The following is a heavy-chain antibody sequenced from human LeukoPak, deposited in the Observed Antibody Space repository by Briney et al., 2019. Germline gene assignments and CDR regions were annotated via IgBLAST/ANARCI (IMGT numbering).Heavy chain of an antibody. V-gene: IGHV4-31*03. CDR3: ASQRGWGFDY. CDR1: GGSISSICFY. CDR2: IYYTGST. Sequence: PSETLSLTCTVSGGSISSICFYWSWIRQHPGKGLEWIGYIYYTGSTYYNPSLRSRVTISKNTSKSQFSLKLNSVTAADTAVYYCASQRGWGFDYWGQGALVTVSS. D-gene: IGHD7-27*01. J-gene: IGHJ4*02.